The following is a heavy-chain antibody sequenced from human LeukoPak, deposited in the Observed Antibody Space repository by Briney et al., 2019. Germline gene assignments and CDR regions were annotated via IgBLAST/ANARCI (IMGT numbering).Heavy chain of an antibody. CDR2: IRYDGSNK. V-gene: IGHV3-30*02. Sequence: GGSLRLSCAASGFTFSSYGMHWVRQAPGRGLEWVTFIRYDGSNKYYADSVKGRFTISRDNSKNTVYLQMNSLRAEDTAVYYCSSGGTLTEGWFDTWGQGTLVTVSS. D-gene: IGHD3-9*01. CDR3: SSGGTLTEGWFDT. J-gene: IGHJ5*02. CDR1: GFTFSSYG.